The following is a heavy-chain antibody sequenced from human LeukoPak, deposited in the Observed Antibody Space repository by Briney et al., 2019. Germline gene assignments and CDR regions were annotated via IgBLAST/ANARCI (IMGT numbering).Heavy chain of an antibody. CDR2: IYSGGST. CDR1: GFTVSSNY. CDR3: ARDDIVRGSRNGEHYAVMDV. Sequence: PGGSLRLSCAASGFTVSSNYMSWVRQAPGKGLEWVSVIYSGGSTYYADSVKGRFTISRDNSKNTLYLQMNSLRAEDTAVYYCARDDIVRGSRNGEHYAVMDVWGQGTTVTVSS. V-gene: IGHV3-66*01. D-gene: IGHD5-12*01. J-gene: IGHJ6*02.